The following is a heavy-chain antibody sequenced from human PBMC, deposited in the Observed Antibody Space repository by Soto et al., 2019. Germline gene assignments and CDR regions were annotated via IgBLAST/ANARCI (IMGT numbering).Heavy chain of an antibody. CDR3: ARDSRRIVVVPAADYYYYGMDV. Sequence: GGSLRLSCAASGFTFSSYSMNWVRQAPGKGLEWVSSISSSSSYIYYADSVKGRFTISRDNAKNSLYLQMNSLRTEDTAVYYCARDSRRIVVVPAADYYYYGMDVWGQGTTVTVSS. D-gene: IGHD2-2*01. CDR2: ISSSSSYI. CDR1: GFTFSSYS. J-gene: IGHJ6*02. V-gene: IGHV3-21*01.